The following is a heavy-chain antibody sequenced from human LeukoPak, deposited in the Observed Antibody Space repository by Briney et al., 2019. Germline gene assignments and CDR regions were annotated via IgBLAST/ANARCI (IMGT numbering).Heavy chain of an antibody. CDR1: GYTSTNYW. V-gene: IGHV5-51*01. CDR2: INPDDCKS. J-gene: IGHJ4*02. D-gene: IGHD3-16*01. CDR3: ARQIVTYYDIVIRYFDY. Sequence: RRGESLKISCRGSGYTSTNYWIGWVRQMPGKGVVGMGIINPDDCKSIYSPSFQGQVTISADKSTTTAFQQWSILKAADTTMYYCARQIVTYYDIVIRYFDYWGQGTLVTVSS.